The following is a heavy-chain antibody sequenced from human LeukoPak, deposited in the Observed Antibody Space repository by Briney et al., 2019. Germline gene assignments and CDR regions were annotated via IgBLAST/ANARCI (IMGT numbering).Heavy chain of an antibody. CDR2: IYTSGST. Sequence: PSETLSLTCTVSGGSISSYYWSWIRQPAGKGLEWIGRIYTSGSTNYNPSLKSRVTMSVDTSKNQFSLKLSSVTAADTAVYYCASEGREGYYDSSGYYPRYYYYYMDVWGKGTTVTVSS. CDR1: GGSISSYY. CDR3: ASEGREGYYDSSGYYPRYYYYYMDV. V-gene: IGHV4-4*07. J-gene: IGHJ6*03. D-gene: IGHD3-22*01.